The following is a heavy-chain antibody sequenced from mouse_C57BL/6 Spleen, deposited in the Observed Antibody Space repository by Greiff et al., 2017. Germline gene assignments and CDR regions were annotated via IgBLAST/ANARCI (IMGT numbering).Heavy chain of an antibody. V-gene: IGHV5-6*01. CDR1: GFTFSSYG. Sequence: EVQVVESGGDLVKPGGSLKLSCAASGFTFSSYGMSWVRQTPDKRLEWVATISSGGSYTYYPDSVKGRFTISRDNAKNTLYLQMSSLKSEDTAMYYCARPLSLYAMDYWGQGTSVTVSS. CDR3: ARPLSLYAMDY. CDR2: ISSGGSYT. J-gene: IGHJ4*01. D-gene: IGHD6-1*01.